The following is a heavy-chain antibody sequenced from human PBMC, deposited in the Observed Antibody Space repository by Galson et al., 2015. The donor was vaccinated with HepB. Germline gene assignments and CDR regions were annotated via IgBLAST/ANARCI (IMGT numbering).Heavy chain of an antibody. J-gene: IGHJ6*03. D-gene: IGHD2-2*01. CDR1: GYTFTSYA. Sequence: SVKVSCKASGYTFTSYAMNWVRQAPGQGLEWMGWINTNTGNPTYAQGFTGRFVFSLDTSVSTAYLQISSLKAEDTAVYYCAREGDARYCSSTSCYAGPIYYYYMDVWGKGTTVTVSS. CDR3: AREGDARYCSSTSCYAGPIYYYYMDV. V-gene: IGHV7-4-1*02. CDR2: INTNTGNP.